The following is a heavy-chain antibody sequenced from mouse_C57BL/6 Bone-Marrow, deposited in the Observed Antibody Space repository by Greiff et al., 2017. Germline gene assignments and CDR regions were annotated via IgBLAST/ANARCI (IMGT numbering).Heavy chain of an antibody. Sequence: EVKLVESGGGLVQPGGSLKLSCAASGFTFSDYYMYWVRQTPEKRLEWVAYISNGGGSTYYPDTVKGRFTISRDNAKNTLYLQMSRRKSEDTAMYYCARLGGLPPHWYFDVWGTGTTVTVSS. CDR1: GFTFSDYY. V-gene: IGHV5-12*01. CDR3: ARLGGLPPHWYFDV. D-gene: IGHD2-2*01. CDR2: ISNGGGST. J-gene: IGHJ1*03.